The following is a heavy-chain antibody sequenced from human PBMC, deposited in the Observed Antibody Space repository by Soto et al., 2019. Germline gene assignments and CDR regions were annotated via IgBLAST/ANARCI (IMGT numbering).Heavy chain of an antibody. J-gene: IGHJ6*02. CDR2: IYYSGST. CDR1: GGSISSYY. CDR3: ARDRGVVVPAAILYYYYYGMDV. Sequence: SETLSLTCTVSGGSISSYYWSWIRQPPGKGLEWIGYIYYSGSTNYNPSLKSRVTISVDTSKNQFSLKLSSVTAADTAVYYCARDRGVVVPAAILYYYYYGMDVWGQGTTVTVSS. D-gene: IGHD2-2*01. V-gene: IGHV4-59*01.